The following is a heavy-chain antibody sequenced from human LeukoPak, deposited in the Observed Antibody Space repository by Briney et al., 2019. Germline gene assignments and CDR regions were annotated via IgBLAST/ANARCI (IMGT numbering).Heavy chain of an antibody. J-gene: IGHJ4*02. D-gene: IGHD1-14*01. CDR2: INQGGSDK. CDR3: TRDRSRAEDD. CDR1: GFTFSSHW. Sequence: GGSLRLSCAASGFTFSSHWMSWVRQAPGKGLEWVANINQGGSDKYYVDSVKGRFTISRDNANNLLYLQMNSLRGEDTAVYYCTRDRSRAEDDWGQGTLVTVSS. V-gene: IGHV3-7*01.